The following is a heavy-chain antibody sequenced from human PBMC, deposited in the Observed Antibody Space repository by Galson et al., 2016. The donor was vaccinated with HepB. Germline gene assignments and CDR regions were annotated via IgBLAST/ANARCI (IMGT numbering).Heavy chain of an antibody. Sequence: SETLSLTCNVSGGSISSSTNYWGWIRQPPGKGLEWIGTIYNSENTYYSPSLRSRVTISVDTSKNQFSLKLTSVTAADTAIYYCVCLGGDLYKWFDPWGQGTLVTVSS. J-gene: IGHJ5*02. CDR1: GGSISSSTNY. CDR2: IYNSENT. V-gene: IGHV4-39*07. D-gene: IGHD1-26*01. CDR3: VCLGGDLYKWFDP.